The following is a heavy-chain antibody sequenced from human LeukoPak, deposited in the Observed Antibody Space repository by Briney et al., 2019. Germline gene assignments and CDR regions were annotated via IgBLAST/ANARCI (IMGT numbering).Heavy chain of an antibody. CDR1: GFNYCNAR. Sequence: GGSLRLSCAASGFNYCNARMRWVGQAPGGGVEWVGRIKRKGDDGTIDYAAPVKGRLSISRDDSKNTLYLQMNSLKSEDTAVYYCTAGTGRSDFDYWGHGTLGTVSS. D-gene: IGHD3/OR15-3a*01. CDR3: TAGTGRSDFDY. J-gene: IGHJ4*01. CDR2: IKRKGDDGTI. V-gene: IGHV3-15*01.